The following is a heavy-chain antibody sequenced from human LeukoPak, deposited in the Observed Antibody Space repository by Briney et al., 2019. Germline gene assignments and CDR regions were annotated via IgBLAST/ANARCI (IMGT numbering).Heavy chain of an antibody. CDR1: GGSISSGSYY. V-gene: IGHV4-61*02. CDR3: ARGQGSSYHYYYYYMDV. CDR2: IYTSGST. Sequence: SQTLSLTCTASGGSISSGSYYWSWIRQPAGKGLEWIGRIYTSGSTNYNPSLKSRVTISVDTSKNQFSLKLSSVTAADTAVYYCARGQGSSYHYYYYYMDVWGKGTTVTVSS. D-gene: IGHD6-6*01. J-gene: IGHJ6*03.